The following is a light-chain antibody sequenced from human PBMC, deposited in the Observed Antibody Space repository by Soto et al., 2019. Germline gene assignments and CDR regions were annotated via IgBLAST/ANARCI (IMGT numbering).Light chain of an antibody. J-gene: IGKJ5*01. Sequence: EIVLTQSPATLSLSPGERATLSCRASQSVSSYLAWYQQKPGQAPRLLIYDASSRATGIPARFSGSGSGTDVTLTISSLGPEDFAVYYCQQRSNWPPRVTFGQGTRLQIK. CDR1: QSVSSY. CDR2: DAS. V-gene: IGKV3-11*01. CDR3: QQRSNWPPRVT.